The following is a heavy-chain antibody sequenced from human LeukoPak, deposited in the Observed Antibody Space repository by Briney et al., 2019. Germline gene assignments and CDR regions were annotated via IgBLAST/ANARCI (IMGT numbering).Heavy chain of an antibody. J-gene: IGHJ3*02. CDR2: IYYSGST. CDR3: ARELITKADAFDI. Sequence: SETLSLTCTVSSGSISSYYWSWIRQPPGKGLEWIGYIYYSGSTNYNPSLKSRVTISVDTSKNQLSLKLTSVTAADTAVYYCARELITKADAFDIWGQGTMVTVSS. CDR1: SGSISSYY. V-gene: IGHV4-59*12. D-gene: IGHD1-20*01.